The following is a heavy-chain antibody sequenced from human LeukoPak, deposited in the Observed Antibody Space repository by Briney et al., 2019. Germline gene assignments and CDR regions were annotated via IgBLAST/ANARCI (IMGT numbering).Heavy chain of an antibody. D-gene: IGHD2-2*01. CDR1: GFTFSTYW. CDR3: ARAPDKIGYCSGTTCPS. Sequence: PGGSLRLSCAASGFTFSTYWMHWVRHAPGKGLVWLSCINSDGSSATYADSVKGRFTISRDNAKNTLYLQMNSLRAEDTAVYYCARAPDKIGYCSGTTCPSWGQGTLVTVSS. V-gene: IGHV3-74*01. J-gene: IGHJ4*02. CDR2: INSDGSSA.